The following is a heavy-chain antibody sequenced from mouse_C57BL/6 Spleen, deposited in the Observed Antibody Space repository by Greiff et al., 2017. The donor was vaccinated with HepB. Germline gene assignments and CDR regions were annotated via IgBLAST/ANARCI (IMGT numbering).Heavy chain of an antibody. CDR2: ISSGGDYI. V-gene: IGHV5-9-1*02. D-gene: IGHD1-1*01. CDR1: GFTFSSYA. J-gene: IGHJ2*01. Sequence: EVQVVESGEGLVKPGGSLKLSCAASGFTFSSYAMSWVRQTPEKRLEWVAYISSGGDYIYYADTVKGRFTISRDNARNTLYLQMSSLKSEDTAMYYCTRDRRVGSSDYFDYWGQGTTLTVSS. CDR3: TRDRRVGSSDYFDY.